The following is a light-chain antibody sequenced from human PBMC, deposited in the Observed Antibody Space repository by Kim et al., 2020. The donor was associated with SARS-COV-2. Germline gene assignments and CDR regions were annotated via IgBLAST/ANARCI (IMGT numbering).Light chain of an antibody. V-gene: IGLV10-54*01. J-gene: IGLJ3*02. CDR2: RNN. Sequence: QAGLTQPPSVSKGLRQTATLTCTGNSNNVGNQGVAWLQQHQGHPPKLLSFRNNNRPSGISERLSASGSGNTASLTITGLQPEDEADYYCSAWDSSLSAWLFGGGTQLTVL. CDR3: SAWDSSLSAWL. CDR1: SNNVGNQG.